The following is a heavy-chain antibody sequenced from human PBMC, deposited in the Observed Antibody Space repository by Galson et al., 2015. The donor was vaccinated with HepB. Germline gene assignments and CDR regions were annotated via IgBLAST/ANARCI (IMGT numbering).Heavy chain of an antibody. V-gene: IGHV4-34*01. D-gene: IGHD3-10*01. CDR3: ARWAKLTLVQEVIITKGFDI. CDR1: GGSLSASY. Sequence: AVFGGSLSASYWNWIRQSPGKGLEWVGEINHSGRTNYKPSLKSRVTISVDTSKNQFSLKLDSVTAADTAVYYCARWAKLTLVQEVIITKGFDIWGQGTMVTVSS. J-gene: IGHJ3*02. CDR2: INHSGRT.